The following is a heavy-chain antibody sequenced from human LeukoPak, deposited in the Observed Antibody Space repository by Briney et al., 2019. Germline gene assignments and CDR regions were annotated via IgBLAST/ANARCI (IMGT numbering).Heavy chain of an antibody. Sequence: XSVKVSCKASGYTFTGYYMHWVRQAPGQGLEWMGWINPNSGGTNYAQKFQGRVTMTRDTSISTAYMELSRLRSDDTAVYYCARGPEWFGELSGMDVWGQGTTVTVSS. V-gene: IGHV1-2*02. CDR1: GYTFTGYY. CDR3: ARGPEWFGELSGMDV. D-gene: IGHD3-10*01. J-gene: IGHJ6*02. CDR2: INPNSGGT.